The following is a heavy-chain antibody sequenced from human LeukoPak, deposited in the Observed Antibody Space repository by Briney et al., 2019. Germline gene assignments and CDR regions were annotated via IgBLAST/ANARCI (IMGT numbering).Heavy chain of an antibody. CDR2: IIPIFGTA. D-gene: IGHD6-19*01. Sequence: SVKVSFKASGGTFSNYAISWVRQAPGQGLEWMGGIIPIFGTANYAQKFQGRVTITADESTSTAYMELSSLRSEDTAVYYCARASSGWYRILDYWGQGTLVTVSS. CDR1: GGTFSNYA. J-gene: IGHJ4*02. V-gene: IGHV1-69*13. CDR3: ARASSGWYRILDY.